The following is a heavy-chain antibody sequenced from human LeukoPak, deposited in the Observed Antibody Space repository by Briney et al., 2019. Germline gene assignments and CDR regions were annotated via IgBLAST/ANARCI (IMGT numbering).Heavy chain of an antibody. Sequence: SGPALVKPTQTLTLTCTFSGFPLSTSGMCVSWVRQPPGKALEWLALIDWDDDKYYSTSLKTRLTISKDTSKNQVVLTMTNMDPVDTATYYCARVMMGIDGNWFDPWGQGTLVTVSS. J-gene: IGHJ5*02. CDR2: IDWDDDK. CDR3: ARVMMGIDGNWFDP. V-gene: IGHV2-70*20. CDR1: GFPLSTSGMC. D-gene: IGHD5-24*01.